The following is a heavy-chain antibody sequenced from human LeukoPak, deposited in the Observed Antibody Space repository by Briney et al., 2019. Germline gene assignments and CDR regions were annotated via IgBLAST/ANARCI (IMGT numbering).Heavy chain of an antibody. CDR2: ISGSGGST. D-gene: IGHD3-10*01. Sequence: PGGSLRLSCAASGFTFSNYWMSWVRQAPGKGLEWVSGISGSGGSTYYADSVKGRFSISRDNSKNTLYLEMNRLRPEDTALYYCAKAGASGSGPIDSWGQGTPVIVSS. CDR3: AKAGASGSGPIDS. V-gene: IGHV3-23*01. J-gene: IGHJ4*02. CDR1: GFTFSNYW.